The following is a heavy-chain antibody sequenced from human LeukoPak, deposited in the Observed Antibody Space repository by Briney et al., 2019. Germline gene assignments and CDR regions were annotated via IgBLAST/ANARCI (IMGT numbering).Heavy chain of an antibody. CDR3: ARDNSLEDMAWWFDP. CDR2: INPNSGGT. Sequence: GAPVKVSCKASGYTFTDYFMHWVRQAPGQGLEWMGWINPNSGGTNFAQKFQGRVTMTRDTSISTAYMELSSLRSEDTAVYYCARDNSLEDMAWWFDPWGQGTLVIVSS. J-gene: IGHJ5*02. CDR1: GYTFTDYF. D-gene: IGHD5-24*01. V-gene: IGHV1-2*02.